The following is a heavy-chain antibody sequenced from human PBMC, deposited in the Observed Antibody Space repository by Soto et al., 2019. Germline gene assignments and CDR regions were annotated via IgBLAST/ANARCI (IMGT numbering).Heavy chain of an antibody. CDR3: ATPVGATVVGYYGMDV. Sequence: ASVKVSCEVSGYTLTELSMHWVRQAPGKGLEWMGGFDPEDGETIYAQKFQGRVTMTEDTSTDTAYMELSSLRSEDTAVYYCATPVGATVVGYYGMDVWGQGTTVTVSS. CDR1: GYTLTELS. J-gene: IGHJ6*02. CDR2: FDPEDGET. D-gene: IGHD1-26*01. V-gene: IGHV1-24*01.